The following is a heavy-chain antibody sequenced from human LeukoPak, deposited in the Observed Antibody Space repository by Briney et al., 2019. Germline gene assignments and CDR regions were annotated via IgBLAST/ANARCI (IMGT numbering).Heavy chain of an antibody. V-gene: IGHV3-43*02. CDR2: ISGDGVST. J-gene: IGHJ4*02. CDR3: ARESGKFDY. CDR1: GLPIADFA. Sequence: GGSLRLSCVASGLPIADFAMHWVRQAPGKGLEWVSLISGDGVSTFYAYSVKGRFSISRDNSKNSLSLEMNSLRTEDTAMYYCARESGKFDYWGQGTLVGVSS.